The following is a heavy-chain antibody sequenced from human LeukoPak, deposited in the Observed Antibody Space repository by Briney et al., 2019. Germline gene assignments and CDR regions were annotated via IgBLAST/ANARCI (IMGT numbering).Heavy chain of an antibody. CDR2: INPNSDGT. J-gene: IGHJ4*02. CDR3: ARGGIAVVRYFDY. D-gene: IGHD6-19*01. Sequence: ASVKVSCKASGYTFTGYYMHWVRQAPGQGLEWMGWINPNSDGTNYAQKFQGRVTMTRDTSVSTAYIELSRLRSDDTAVYYCARGGIAVVRYFDYWGQGTLVTVSS. CDR1: GYTFTGYY. V-gene: IGHV1-2*02.